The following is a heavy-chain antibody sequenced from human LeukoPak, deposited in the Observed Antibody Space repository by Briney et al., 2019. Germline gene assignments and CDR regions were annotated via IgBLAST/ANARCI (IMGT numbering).Heavy chain of an antibody. V-gene: IGHV4-39*01. CDR1: GGSISSSSYY. J-gene: IGHJ3*02. CDR2: IYYSGST. Sequence: SETLSLTCTVSGGSISSSSYYWGWIRQPPGKGLEWIGSIYYSGSTYYNPSLKSRVTISVDTSKNQFSLKLSSVTAADTDVYYCARRMVRGVNADAFDIWGQGTMVTVSS. CDR3: ARRMVRGVNADAFDI. D-gene: IGHD3-10*01.